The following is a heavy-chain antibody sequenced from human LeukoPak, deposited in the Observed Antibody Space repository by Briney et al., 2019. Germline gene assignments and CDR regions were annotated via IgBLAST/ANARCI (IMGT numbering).Heavy chain of an antibody. J-gene: IGHJ4*02. D-gene: IGHD3-10*01. CDR1: GGSISSSSYY. V-gene: IGHV4-39*07. CDR2: IYYSGST. Sequence: SETLSLTCTVSGGSISSSSYYWGWIRQPPGKGLEWIGSIYYSGSTYYNPSLKSRVTISVDTSKNQFSLKLSSVTAADTAVYYCARDDMVRGAIRDWGQGTLVTVSS. CDR3: ARDDMVRGAIRD.